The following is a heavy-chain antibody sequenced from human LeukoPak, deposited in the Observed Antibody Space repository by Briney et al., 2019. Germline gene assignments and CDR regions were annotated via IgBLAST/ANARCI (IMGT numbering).Heavy chain of an antibody. Sequence: GGSLRLSCAASGFTFSSYAMSWVRQAPGKGLEWVASINQDGGEIHYVDSVKGRFTISRDNAENSLYLQMNSLRAEDTAVYYCARDRPSTVTNLGAFDIWGQGTMVTVSS. CDR2: INQDGGEI. J-gene: IGHJ3*02. CDR1: GFTFSSYA. CDR3: ARDRPSTVTNLGAFDI. D-gene: IGHD4-17*01. V-gene: IGHV3-7*01.